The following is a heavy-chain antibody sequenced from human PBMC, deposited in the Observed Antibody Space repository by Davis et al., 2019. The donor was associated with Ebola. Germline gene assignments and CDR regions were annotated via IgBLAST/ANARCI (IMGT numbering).Heavy chain of an antibody. Sequence: GESLKISCAASGFTFSSYSMNWVRQAPGKGLEWVSSISSSSSYIYYADSVKGRFTISRDNSKNTLYLQMNSLRAEDTAVYYCARTGYLDCWGQGTLVTVSS. CDR2: ISSSSSYI. CDR1: GFTFSSYS. J-gene: IGHJ4*02. V-gene: IGHV3-21*04. CDR3: ARTGYLDC. D-gene: IGHD6-13*01.